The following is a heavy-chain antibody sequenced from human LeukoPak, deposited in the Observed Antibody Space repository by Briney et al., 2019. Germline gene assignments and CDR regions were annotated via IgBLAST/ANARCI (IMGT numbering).Heavy chain of an antibody. D-gene: IGHD5/OR15-5a*01. V-gene: IGHV2-5*02. CDR2: IYWDDEK. Sequence: ESGPTLVNPTHTLTLTCTISGFSLSTSGVSVGWIRQSSGKALEWIALIYWDDEKPYSPSLKSRLTITKATSKNQVVLTMTNMYPVDTATYYCAHTFSTYSYYYGMDVWGQGTPVTVSS. CDR3: AHTFSTYSYYYGMDV. J-gene: IGHJ6*02. CDR1: GFSLSTSGVS.